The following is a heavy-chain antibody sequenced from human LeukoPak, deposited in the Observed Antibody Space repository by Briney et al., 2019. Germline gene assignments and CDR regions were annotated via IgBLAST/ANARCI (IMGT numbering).Heavy chain of an antibody. V-gene: IGHV3-74*01. D-gene: IGHD6-25*01. CDR2: INSDGGET. J-gene: IGHJ6*04. Sequence: GGSLRLSCVTSGFRFNNYWMDWVRQSPGKGLEWVSRINSDGGETHYADSGKGRFTIARNNENPLYLQMNRLRAHATAVYYCARDALPTTAAVETWSWGPKVKSTSKGLAAWAKGATVAVSP. CDR1: GFRFNNYW. CDR3: ARDALPTTAAVETWSWGPKVKSTSKGLAA.